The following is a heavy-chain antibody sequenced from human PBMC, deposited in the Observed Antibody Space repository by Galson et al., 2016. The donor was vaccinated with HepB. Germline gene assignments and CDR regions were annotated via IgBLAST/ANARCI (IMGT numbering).Heavy chain of an antibody. CDR2: SYYRGSN. D-gene: IGHD6-19*01. CDR3: AGLSASAGNY. CDR1: VGSVSSSSYY. Sequence: ATLSPTCTVAVGSVSSSSYYWGWIRQPPGKGVEWIGSSYYRGSNYYNPSLKSRVTISVDMSKNQFHLKVSSVTGADTAVYSCAGLSASAGNYWGQGTLVTVSS. V-gene: IGHV4-39*01. J-gene: IGHJ4*02.